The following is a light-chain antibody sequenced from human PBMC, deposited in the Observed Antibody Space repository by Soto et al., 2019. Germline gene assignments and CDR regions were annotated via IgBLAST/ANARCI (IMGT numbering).Light chain of an antibody. J-gene: IGKJ1*01. CDR2: GAS. CDR3: QQYGSSPPTWT. Sequence: EIVLTQSPGTLSLSPGERATLSCRASQSVGSTYLAWYQQKPGQAPRLLISGASSRATGIPDRFSGSGSGTDFTLTISRLEPEDFAVYYCQQYGSSPPTWTFGQGTKVEIK. V-gene: IGKV3-20*01. CDR1: QSVGSTY.